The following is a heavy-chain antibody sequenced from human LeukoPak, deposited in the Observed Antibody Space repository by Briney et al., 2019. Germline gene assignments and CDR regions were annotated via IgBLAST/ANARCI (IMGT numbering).Heavy chain of an antibody. V-gene: IGHV3-23*01. CDR2: ISGRGGST. CDR1: GFTFSSYA. CDR3: ANLGGSGYDPVDY. J-gene: IGHJ4*02. Sequence: GGSLRLSCAASGFTFSSYAMSWVRQAPGKGLEWVSAISGRGGSTYYADSVKGRFTISRDNSKNTLYLQMNSLRAEDTAVYYCANLGGSGYDPVDYWGQGTLVTVSS. D-gene: IGHD5-12*01.